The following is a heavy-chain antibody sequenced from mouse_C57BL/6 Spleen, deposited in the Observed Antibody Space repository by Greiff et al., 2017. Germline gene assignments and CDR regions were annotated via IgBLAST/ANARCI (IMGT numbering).Heavy chain of an antibody. CDR2: ISNGGGST. CDR1: GFTFSDYY. J-gene: IGHJ3*01. CDR3: ARRADDYDGGFAY. V-gene: IGHV5-12*01. D-gene: IGHD2-4*01. Sequence: EVQGVESGGGLVQPGGSLKLSCAASGFTFSDYYMYWVRQTPEKRLEWVAYISNGGGSTYYPDTVKGRFTISRDNAKNTLYLQMSRLKSEDTAMYYCARRADDYDGGFAYWGQGTLVTVSA.